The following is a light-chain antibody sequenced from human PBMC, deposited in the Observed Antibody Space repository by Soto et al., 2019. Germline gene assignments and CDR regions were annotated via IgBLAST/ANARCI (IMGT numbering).Light chain of an antibody. CDR3: QQYYSYPRT. J-gene: IGKJ1*01. Sequence: AIRMTQSPSSLSASTGDRVTITCRASQGISSYLAWYQQKPGKAPKLLIYAAATSQSGVPSRYRGSGSGTDFTLTISCLQSEDCETYYCQQYYSYPRTFDQGTVVDIK. CDR2: AAA. CDR1: QGISSY. V-gene: IGKV1-8*01.